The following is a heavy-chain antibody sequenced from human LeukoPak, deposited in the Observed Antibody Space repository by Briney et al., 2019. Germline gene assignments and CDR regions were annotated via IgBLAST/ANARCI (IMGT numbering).Heavy chain of an antibody. J-gene: IGHJ4*02. CDR1: GFTFSAYG. CDR3: AKDRWYCSGGSCAYLDS. D-gene: IGHD2-15*01. Sequence: PGGSLRLSCAASGFTFSAYGMHWVRQAPGKGLEWVAVISYDGSNKYYVDSVKGRFTISRDNSKDTLYLQMNSLGAEDTAVYYCAKDRWYCSGGSCAYLDSWGQGTLVTVSS. V-gene: IGHV3-30*18. CDR2: ISYDGSNK.